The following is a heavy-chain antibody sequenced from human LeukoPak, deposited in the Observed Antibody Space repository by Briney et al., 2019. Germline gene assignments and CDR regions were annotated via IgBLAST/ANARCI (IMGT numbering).Heavy chain of an antibody. CDR1: GGSFNDYY. CDR2: INHSGST. CDR3: ARKSGYDSPFDY. J-gene: IGHJ4*02. D-gene: IGHD5-12*01. V-gene: IGHV4-34*01. Sequence: PSETLSLTCAVYGGSFNDYYWTWIRQSPGKGLEWIGEINHSGSTSYNPSLKSRVTISVDTSKNQFSLKLSSVTAADTAVYYCARKSGYDSPFDYWGQGTLVTVSS.